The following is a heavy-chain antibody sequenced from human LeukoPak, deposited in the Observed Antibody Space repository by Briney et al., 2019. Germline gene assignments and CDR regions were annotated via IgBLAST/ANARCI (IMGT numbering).Heavy chain of an antibody. CDR3: AKEFSAAAYYFHY. J-gene: IGHJ4*02. Sequence: SGGSLRLSCAASGFTVNSNYMSWVRQAPGKGLEWVSVIYSGGTTYYADSVKGRFTISRDSSKNTLYLQMNSLRAEDTAVYYCAKEFSAAAYYFHYWGQGTLVTVSS. V-gene: IGHV3-53*01. CDR2: IYSGGTT. D-gene: IGHD3-10*01. CDR1: GFTVNSNY.